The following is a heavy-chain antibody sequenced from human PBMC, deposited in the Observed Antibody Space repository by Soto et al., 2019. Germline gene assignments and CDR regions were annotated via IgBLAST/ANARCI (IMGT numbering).Heavy chain of an antibody. CDR1: GGSISSSSYY. V-gene: IGHV4-39*01. CDR3: ARWGSLVAAAGLWYFDL. D-gene: IGHD6-13*01. CDR2: IYYSGST. J-gene: IGHJ2*01. Sequence: SETLSLTCTGSGGSISSSSYYWGWIRQPPGKGLEWIGSIYYSGSTYYNPSLKSRVTISVDTSKNQFSLKLSSVTAADTAVYYCARWGSLVAAAGLWYFDLWGRGTLVTVSS.